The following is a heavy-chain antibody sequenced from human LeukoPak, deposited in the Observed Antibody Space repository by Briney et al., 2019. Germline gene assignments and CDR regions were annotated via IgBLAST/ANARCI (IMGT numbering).Heavy chain of an antibody. CDR2: MNEDGSEK. Sequence: GGSLRLSCAASGFAFSNYWMSWVRQAPGKGLEWVANMNEDGSEKNYVDSVKGRFTISRDNAQDSLYLQMNSLRAEDTAVFYCARDRGYSNFDYWGQGTLLTVSS. CDR3: ARDRGYSNFDY. D-gene: IGHD4-11*01. J-gene: IGHJ4*02. V-gene: IGHV3-7*01. CDR1: GFAFSNYW.